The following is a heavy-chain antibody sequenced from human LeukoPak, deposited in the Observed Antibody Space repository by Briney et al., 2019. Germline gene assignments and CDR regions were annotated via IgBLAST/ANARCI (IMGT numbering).Heavy chain of an antibody. Sequence: GESLKISCKGSGYNFPIYWIGWVRQMPGQGLEWMGIIYPDDSNTIYGPSFQGQVTISADKSINTAYLEWSSLKASGTAIYYCARQGAAGKYYYYYMDVWGKGTTVTVSS. J-gene: IGHJ6*03. CDR3: ARQGAAGKYYYYYMDV. V-gene: IGHV5-51*01. D-gene: IGHD6-13*01. CDR1: GYNFPIYW. CDR2: IYPDDSNT.